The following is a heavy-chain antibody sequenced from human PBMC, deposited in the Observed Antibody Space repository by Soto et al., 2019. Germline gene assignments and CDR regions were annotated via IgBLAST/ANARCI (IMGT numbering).Heavy chain of an antibody. J-gene: IGHJ5*02. D-gene: IGHD6-19*01. V-gene: IGHV4-4*02. Sequence: SETLSLTCTVSGDSISGSYWWSWVRQPPGKGLEWIGEISHTGSTNYNPALKSRVTISVDKSKNQFSLNLTSVTAADTAVYYCAKNNGWSQDPWGQGTLVTVSS. CDR1: GDSISGSYW. CDR3: AKNNGWSQDP. CDR2: ISHTGST.